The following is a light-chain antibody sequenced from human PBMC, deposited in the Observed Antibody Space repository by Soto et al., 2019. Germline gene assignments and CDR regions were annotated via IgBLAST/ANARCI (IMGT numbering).Light chain of an antibody. CDR2: EAS. J-gene: IGKJ2*01. Sequence: DIQMTQSPSTLSAPVGDRVAITCRASQTINTWLAWYQQEPGKAPKLLIFEASTLQGGVPSRFSGSGSGTEFTLTITGLQPDDFATFYCQQYSRSPYTFGRGTKLE. V-gene: IGKV1-5*01. CDR1: QTINTW. CDR3: QQYSRSPYT.